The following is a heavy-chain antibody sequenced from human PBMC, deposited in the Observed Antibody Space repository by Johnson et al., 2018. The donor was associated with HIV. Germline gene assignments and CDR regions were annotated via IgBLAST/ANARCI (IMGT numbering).Heavy chain of an antibody. CDR3: AKDEAQTLASAGRDAFDF. V-gene: IGHV3-48*04. Sequence: VQLVESGGGLVQPGGSLRMSCVASGFTFSTYGMTWVRQAPGKGLELVSYISSSGSTIYYADSVKGRFTISRDNAKNSLYLQMNSLRAEDTAVYYCAKDEAQTLASAGRDAFDFWGQGTAVTV. CDR2: ISSSGSTI. D-gene: IGHD6-13*01. CDR1: GFTFSTYG. J-gene: IGHJ3*01.